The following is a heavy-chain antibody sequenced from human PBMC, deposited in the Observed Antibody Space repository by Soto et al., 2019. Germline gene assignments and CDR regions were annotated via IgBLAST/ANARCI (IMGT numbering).Heavy chain of an antibody. J-gene: IGHJ5*02. V-gene: IGHV1-2*04. D-gene: IGHD6-13*01. Sequence: ASVKVSCKASGYTFTGYYMHWVRQAPGQGLEWMGWINPDSGGTNYAQKFQGWVTMTRDTSISTAYMELSSLRSEDTAVYYCAAGRYSSSWYVPWFDPWGQGTLVTVSS. CDR2: INPDSGGT. CDR1: GYTFTGYY. CDR3: AAGRYSSSWYVPWFDP.